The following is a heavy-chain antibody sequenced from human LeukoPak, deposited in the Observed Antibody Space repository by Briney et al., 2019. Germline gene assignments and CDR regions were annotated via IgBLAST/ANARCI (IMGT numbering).Heavy chain of an antibody. CDR1: GSTFSRYW. V-gene: IGHV3-74*01. J-gene: IGHJ4*02. D-gene: IGHD3-10*01. CDR2: VKSYGSDT. Sequence: GGSLTLSCAASGSTFSRYWMLCLRQAPGKGVVGVSRVKSYGSDTIYADSVKGRFTISRDNAKNPLYLQMDSLRAEDTAVYYCATGIGNYYYYWGQGTLVTVAS. CDR3: ATGIGNYYYY.